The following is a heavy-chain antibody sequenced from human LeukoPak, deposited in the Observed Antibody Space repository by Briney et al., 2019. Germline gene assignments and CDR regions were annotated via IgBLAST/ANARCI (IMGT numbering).Heavy chain of an antibody. Sequence: GESLKISCKGSGYNFINYWIGWVRQMPGKGLEWMWIIYPGDSNTRYSPSFQGQVIIPADRSISTAYLQWSSLKASDTALYYCARHPYSSYCSSASCHRWFDTWGQGTLVTVSS. D-gene: IGHD2-2*01. CDR2: IYPGDSNT. V-gene: IGHV5-51*01. J-gene: IGHJ5*02. CDR3: ARHPYSSYCSSASCHRWFDT. CDR1: GYNFINYW.